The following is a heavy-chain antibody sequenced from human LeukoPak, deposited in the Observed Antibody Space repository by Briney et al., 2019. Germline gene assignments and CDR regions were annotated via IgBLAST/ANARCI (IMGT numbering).Heavy chain of an antibody. V-gene: IGHV4-34*01. CDR2: INHSGST. CDR1: GGSFSGYY. Sequence: SETLSLTCAVYGGSFSGYYWSWIRQPPGKGLEWIGEINHSGSTNYNPSLKSRVTISVDMSKNQFSLKLSSVTAADTAVYYCARGGCSGGSCYGPLDYWGQGTLVTVSS. CDR3: ARGGCSGGSCYGPLDY. D-gene: IGHD2-15*01. J-gene: IGHJ4*02.